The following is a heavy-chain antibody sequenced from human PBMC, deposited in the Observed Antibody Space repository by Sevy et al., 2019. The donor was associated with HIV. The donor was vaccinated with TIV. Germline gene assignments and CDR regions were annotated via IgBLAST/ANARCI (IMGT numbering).Heavy chain of an antibody. CDR1: GFTFSSYG. CDR2: IWYDGSNK. CDR3: ARVSYGDFYYYYYGMDV. D-gene: IGHD4-17*01. V-gene: IGHV3-33*08. J-gene: IGHJ6*02. Sequence: GGSLRLSCVASGFTFSSYGMHWVRQAPGKGLEWVAVIWYDGSNKYYADSVKGRFTISRDNSKNTLYLQMNSLRAEDTAVYYCARVSYGDFYYYYYGMDVWGQGTTVTVSS.